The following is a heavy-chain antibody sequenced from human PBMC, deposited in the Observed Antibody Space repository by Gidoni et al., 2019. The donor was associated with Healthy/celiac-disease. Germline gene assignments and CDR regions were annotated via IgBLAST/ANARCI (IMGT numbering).Heavy chain of an antibody. J-gene: IGHJ4*02. V-gene: IGHV4-30-2*01. Sequence: QLQLHASGSGLVNPSQPLSLTFAVSGGSISSGGYSWSWIRQPPGKGLEWIGYIYHSGSTYYNPALKSRVTISVDRSKNQFSLKLSSVTAADTAVEYCARLVGGSSLFDYWGQGTLVTVSS. CDR1: GGSISSGGYS. D-gene: IGHD2-15*01. CDR2: IYHSGST. CDR3: ARLVGGSSLFDY.